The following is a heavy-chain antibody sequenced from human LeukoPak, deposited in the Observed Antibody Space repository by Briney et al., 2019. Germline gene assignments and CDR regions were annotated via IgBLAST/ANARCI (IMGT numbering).Heavy chain of an antibody. V-gene: IGHV4-39*01. D-gene: IGHD6-19*01. CDR1: GGSFFRSGYY. J-gene: IGHJ2*01. CDR2: IYYSGSS. CDR3: AEGVAVAGGYWYFDF. Sequence: SETLSLTCTVSGGSFFRSGYYWGWIRQPPGKGLEWIGTIYYSGSSYYNPSLKSRVTISVDTSKKQFSLKLSSVTAADTAVYYCAEGVAVAGGYWYFDFWGRGTLVTVSS.